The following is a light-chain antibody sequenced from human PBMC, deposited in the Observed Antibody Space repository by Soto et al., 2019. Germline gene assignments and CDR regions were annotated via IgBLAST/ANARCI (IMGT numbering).Light chain of an antibody. CDR1: NSNIGTTT. CDR2: SSS. V-gene: IGLV1-44*01. J-gene: IGLJ2*01. Sequence: QSVLTQPPSASGAPGQRVTIYCSGSNSNIGTTTVNWYQHVPGTAPKLLIYSSSQRPSGVPDRFSGSRSGTSASLAISGLQSEDEADYYCAAWDDSLNAVVFGGGTQLTVL. CDR3: AAWDDSLNAVV.